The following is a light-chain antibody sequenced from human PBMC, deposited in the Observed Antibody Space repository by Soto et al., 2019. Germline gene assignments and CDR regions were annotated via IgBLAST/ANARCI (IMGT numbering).Light chain of an antibody. V-gene: IGLV2-14*01. CDR3: SSYTTIKTVV. CDR1: SSDIAPYKY. J-gene: IGLJ2*01. CDR2: EVS. Sequence: QSALTQPASVSGSPGQSITISCTGTSSDIAPYKYVSWFQHHPGKAPKLIIFEVSNRPSGISDRFSGFKSANTAYLTISGVQPEDEADYHCSSYTTIKTVVFGGGTQLTVL.